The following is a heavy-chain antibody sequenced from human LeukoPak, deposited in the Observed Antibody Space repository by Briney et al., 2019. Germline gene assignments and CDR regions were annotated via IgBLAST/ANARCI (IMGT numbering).Heavy chain of an antibody. CDR3: GRVLTAAGLDF. J-gene: IGHJ4*02. D-gene: IGHD6-25*01. V-gene: IGHV4-39*07. CDR2: IHDDGRA. CDR1: GGSMRDSRT. Sequence: SETLSLTCTVSGGSMRDSRTWGWICQPPGKGLEWIANIHDDGRAASNPSLKSRVTISQDTSKNQFSLKVNSVTAADTAFYYCGRVLTAAGLDFWGPGTLVTVSS.